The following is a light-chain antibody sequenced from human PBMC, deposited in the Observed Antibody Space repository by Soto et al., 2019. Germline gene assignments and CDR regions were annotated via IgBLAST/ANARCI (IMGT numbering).Light chain of an antibody. CDR1: SGDIGSYNR. J-gene: IGLJ2*01. Sequence: QSVLTQPASVSGSPGQSITISCTGTSGDIGSYNRVSWYQQHPGKAPKLIIYEVTDRPSGVSNRFSGSKSGNTASLTISGLQAEDEAEYYCSSFRRSNTPHVLFGGGTKVTVL. V-gene: IGLV2-14*01. CDR2: EVT. CDR3: SSFRRSNTPHVL.